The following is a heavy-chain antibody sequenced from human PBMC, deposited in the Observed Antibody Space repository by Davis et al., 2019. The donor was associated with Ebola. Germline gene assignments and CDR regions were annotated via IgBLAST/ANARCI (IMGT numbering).Heavy chain of an antibody. CDR3: ARLTLWLQWLSGNYYFDY. Sequence: MPSETLSLTCTVSGGSISSSYYYWGWIRQPPGKGLEWIGSIYYSGSTYYNPSLKSRVAIFVDTSKNQFSLKLSSVTAADTAVYYCARLTLWLQWLSGNYYFDYWGQGTLVTVSS. CDR2: IYYSGST. J-gene: IGHJ4*02. V-gene: IGHV4-39*01. CDR1: GGSISSSYYY. D-gene: IGHD5-24*01.